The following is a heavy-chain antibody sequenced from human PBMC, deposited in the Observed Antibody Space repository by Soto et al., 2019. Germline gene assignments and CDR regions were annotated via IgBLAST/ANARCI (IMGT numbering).Heavy chain of an antibody. CDR1: GCSISSGSY. J-gene: IGHJ4*01. D-gene: IGHD6-19*01. CDR3: ARVHVMVVAGSTFDY. CDR2: IYHGGTT. Sequence: SETLSLTCTVSGCSISSGSYWAWIRQPPGKGPEWIASIYHGGTTFYNPSLKSRITISVDTSNNQFSLKLTSVTAADTAVYYCARVHVMVVAGSTFDYWGHGTLVTVSS. V-gene: IGHV4-38-2*02.